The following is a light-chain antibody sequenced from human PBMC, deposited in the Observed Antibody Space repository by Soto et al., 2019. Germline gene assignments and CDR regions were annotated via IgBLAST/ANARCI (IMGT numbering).Light chain of an antibody. J-gene: IGLJ1*01. CDR2: EVS. CDR3: ISYTGSSTSYV. V-gene: IGLV2-14*01. Sequence: QSALTQPASVSGSPGQSITISCTGTSSDVGGYNYVSWYQQHPGKAPKLMIYEVSNRPSGVSNRFSGSKSGNTASLTISGLQAEDEADYYCISYTGSSTSYVFGSGTQLTVL. CDR1: SSDVGGYNY.